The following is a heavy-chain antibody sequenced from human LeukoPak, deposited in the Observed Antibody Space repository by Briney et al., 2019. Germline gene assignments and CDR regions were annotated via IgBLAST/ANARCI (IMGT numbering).Heavy chain of an antibody. CDR3: ARGQEQFSSPWQWGPRRKNFYYYGMDV. D-gene: IGHD6-19*01. V-gene: IGHV3-66*01. CDR1: GFTVSSSS. J-gene: IGHJ6*02. Sequence: GGSLRLSCAASGFTVSSSSMNWVRLGPGKGLEWVSVISSDGNTYYADSVKGRFTITRDNSRNTLSLQMHGLRADDTAVYYCARGQEQFSSPWQWGPRRKNFYYYGMDVWGQGTTVTVSS. CDR2: ISSDGNT.